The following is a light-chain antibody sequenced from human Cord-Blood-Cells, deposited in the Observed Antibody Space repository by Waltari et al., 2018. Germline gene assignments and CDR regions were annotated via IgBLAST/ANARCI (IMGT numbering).Light chain of an antibody. CDR1: QSISSY. J-gene: IGKJ1*01. CDR2: AAS. CDR3: QQSYSTPWR. V-gene: IGKV1-39*01. Sequence: DIQMTQSPSSLSASVGDRVTITCRASQSISSYLNWYQQKPGKAPKLLIHAASSLQSGVPSRFSGSGSGTDFTLTISSLQPEDFATYYCQQSYSTPWRFGQGTKVEIK.